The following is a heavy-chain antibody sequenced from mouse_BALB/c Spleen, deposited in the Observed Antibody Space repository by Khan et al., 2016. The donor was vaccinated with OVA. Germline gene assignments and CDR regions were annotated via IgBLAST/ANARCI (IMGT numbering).Heavy chain of an antibody. J-gene: IGHJ2*01. D-gene: IGHD1-1*01. V-gene: IGHV1-7*01. CDR1: GYTFINYW. CDR3: ARRGRRWDFDY. CDR2: INPSTGYT. Sequence: QVQLQQPGAELAKPGASVKMSCKASGYTFINYWILWVKQRPGQGLEWIGYINPSTGYTEYNQNFKDKATLTADKSSSTAYMQLSSLTSGDSAVYYCARRGRRWDFDYWGQGTTLTVSS.